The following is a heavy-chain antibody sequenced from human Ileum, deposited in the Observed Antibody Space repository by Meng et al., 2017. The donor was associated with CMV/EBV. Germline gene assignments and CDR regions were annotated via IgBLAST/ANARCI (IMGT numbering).Heavy chain of an antibody. Sequence: QVQLQQRGAGLLKPSETLSLTCVVYGGCCSGYYWSWIRQPPGKGLEWIGEINHSGSTNYNPSLKSRVTISVDTSKNQFSLKLSSVTAADTAVYYCARGVAGGPFDYWGQGTLVTVSS. V-gene: IGHV4-34*01. D-gene: IGHD2-15*01. CDR1: GGCCSGYY. CDR3: ARGVAGGPFDY. J-gene: IGHJ4*02. CDR2: INHSGST.